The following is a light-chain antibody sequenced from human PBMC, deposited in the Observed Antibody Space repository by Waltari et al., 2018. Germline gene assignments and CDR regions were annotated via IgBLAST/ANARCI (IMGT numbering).Light chain of an antibody. Sequence: FMLTQPHSVSESPGKTVTISCTRNSGSIGRNYVHWYHQRPGGAPTIVIFEDDQRPSVVPDRFSCSSDSASNSASLTLSGLEIEDEGDYYCQSYDGGIWVFGGGTRLTVL. V-gene: IGLV6-57*04. CDR2: EDD. CDR3: QSYDGGIWV. CDR1: SGSIGRNY. J-gene: IGLJ3*02.